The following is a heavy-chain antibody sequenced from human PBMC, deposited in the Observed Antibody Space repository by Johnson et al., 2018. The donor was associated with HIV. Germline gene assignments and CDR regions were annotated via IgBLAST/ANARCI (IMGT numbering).Heavy chain of an antibody. Sequence: LVESGGGLVQPGRSLRLSCAASGFTFDDYAMHWVRQAPGKGLEWVSGISWNSGSIGYADSVKGRFTLSRDNAKNSLYLQMTSLSAEDTDLYYCAQKAVAGTFTDAFDIWGQGTMVTVSS. V-gene: IGHV3-9*01. CDR2: ISWNSGSI. J-gene: IGHJ3*02. D-gene: IGHD6-19*01. CDR1: GFTFDDYA. CDR3: AQKAVAGTFTDAFDI.